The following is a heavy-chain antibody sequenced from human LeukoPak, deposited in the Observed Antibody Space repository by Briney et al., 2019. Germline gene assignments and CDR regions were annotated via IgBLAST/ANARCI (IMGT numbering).Heavy chain of an antibody. D-gene: IGHD3-22*01. CDR1: GGSITTNNYY. CDR3: ARGVDSGYPDY. V-gene: IGHV4-39*07. Sequence: PSETLSLTCTVSGGSITTNNYYWGWIRQPPGKGLEWIGMISYSGSTNYNPSLKSRVTISVDTSKNQFSLKLTSLTAADTAVYYCARGVDSGYPDYWGQGTLVTVSS. J-gene: IGHJ4*02. CDR2: ISYSGST.